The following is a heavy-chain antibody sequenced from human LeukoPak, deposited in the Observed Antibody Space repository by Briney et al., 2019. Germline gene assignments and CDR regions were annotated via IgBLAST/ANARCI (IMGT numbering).Heavy chain of an antibody. V-gene: IGHV1-18*01. CDR1: GYTVTSYG. Sequence: ASVKVSCKAAGYTVTSYGISWLRQSPGQRLEWMGWISAYNGNTNYAQKLQGRVTMTTDTSTSTAYMELRSLRSDDTAVYYCALTSGYCSSTSCYRVWFDPWGQGNLVTVSS. D-gene: IGHD2-2*01. CDR2: ISAYNGNT. J-gene: IGHJ5*02. CDR3: ALTSGYCSSTSCYRVWFDP.